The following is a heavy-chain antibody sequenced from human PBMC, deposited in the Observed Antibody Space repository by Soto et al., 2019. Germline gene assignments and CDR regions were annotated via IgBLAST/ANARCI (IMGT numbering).Heavy chain of an antibody. CDR3: ARHTPYYDILTGYWSGFGTYYYGMDV. D-gene: IGHD3-9*01. V-gene: IGHV5-51*01. CDR2: IYPGDSDT. Sequence: PGESLKISCKGSGYSFTCYWIGWVRQMPGKGLEWMGIIYPGDSDTRYSPSFQGQVTISAGKSISTAYLQWSSLKASDTAMYYCARHTPYYDILTGYWSGFGTYYYGMDVWGQGTTVTVSS. CDR1: GYSFTCYW. J-gene: IGHJ6*02.